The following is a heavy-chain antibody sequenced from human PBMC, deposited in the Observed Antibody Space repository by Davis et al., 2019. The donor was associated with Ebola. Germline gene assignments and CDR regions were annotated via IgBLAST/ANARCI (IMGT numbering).Heavy chain of an antibody. Sequence: SQTLSLTCAISGDSVSSNSAACNSIRQSPSRGLEWLGRTYYRSKWYNDYAVSVKSRITINPDTSKNQFSLQLNSVTPEDTAVYYCARGRLRYFDWFGYYYYGMDVWGQGTTVTVSS. V-gene: IGHV6-1*01. CDR2: TYYRSKWYN. CDR3: ARGRLRYFDWFGYYYYGMDV. CDR1: GDSVSSNSAA. D-gene: IGHD3-9*01. J-gene: IGHJ6*02.